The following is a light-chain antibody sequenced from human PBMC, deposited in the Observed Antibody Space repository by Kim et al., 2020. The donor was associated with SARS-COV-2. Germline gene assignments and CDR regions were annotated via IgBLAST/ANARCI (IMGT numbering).Light chain of an antibody. V-gene: IGLV1-40*01. Sequence: GQRVTISCPGSSSNIGAGYDVHWYQQLPGPAPKLLIYGNTNRPSGVPDRFSGSKSATSSSLAITGLQAEDEADYYCQSYDSSLRVVFGAGTQLTVL. J-gene: IGLJ2*01. CDR1: SSNIGAGYD. CDR2: GNT. CDR3: QSYDSSLRVV.